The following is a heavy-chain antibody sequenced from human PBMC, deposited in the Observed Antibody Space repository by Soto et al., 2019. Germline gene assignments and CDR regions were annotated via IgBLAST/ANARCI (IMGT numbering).Heavy chain of an antibody. Sequence: QVQLVQSGAEVKKPGASVKVSCKASGYTFTSYAMHWVRQAPGQRLEWMGWINAGNGNTKYSQKFKGRVTITRDTSASTAYMELSSLRSEDTAVYYCARDSDIVATIDYWGQGTLVTVSS. CDR1: GYTFTSYA. D-gene: IGHD5-12*01. J-gene: IGHJ4*02. CDR2: INAGNGNT. V-gene: IGHV1-3*01. CDR3: ARDSDIVATIDY.